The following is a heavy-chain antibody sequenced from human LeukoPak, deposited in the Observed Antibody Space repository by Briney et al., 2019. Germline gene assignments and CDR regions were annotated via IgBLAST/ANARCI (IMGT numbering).Heavy chain of an antibody. Sequence: GESLSISSKGSGYSFTSYWISWVRQMPGKGREWMGRIEPSDSYTNYSPSFQGHVTISADKSISTAYLQWSSLKASDTAMYYCGLGPGTNFDYWGQGTLATVSS. V-gene: IGHV5-10-1*01. CDR3: GLGPGTNFDY. CDR1: GYSFTSYW. J-gene: IGHJ4*02. D-gene: IGHD4-11*01. CDR2: IEPSDSYT.